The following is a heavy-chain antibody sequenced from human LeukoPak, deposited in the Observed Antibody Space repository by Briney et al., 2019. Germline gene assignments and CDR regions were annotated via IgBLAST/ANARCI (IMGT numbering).Heavy chain of an antibody. CDR2: ISASGGGT. Sequence: GGSLRLSCAASGFTFTTYAMSWVRQAPGKGLEWVSAISASGGGTHYADSVKGRFTISRDNSKNTLYLQMNSLRAEDTAVYYCAKDSMDVRGVIEDLFDYWGQGTLVTVSS. D-gene: IGHD3-10*02. V-gene: IGHV3-23*01. J-gene: IGHJ4*02. CDR3: AKDSMDVRGVIEDLFDY. CDR1: GFTFTTYA.